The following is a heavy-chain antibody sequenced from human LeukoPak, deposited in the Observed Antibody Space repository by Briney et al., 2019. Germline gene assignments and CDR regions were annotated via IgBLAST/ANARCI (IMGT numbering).Heavy chain of an antibody. V-gene: IGHV3-43D*03. Sequence: GGSLRLSCAASGFTFVDYAMHWVRQAPGKGLEWVSLISWDGGSTYYADSVKGRFTISRDNSKNYLYLQMNSLRAEDTALYYCAKDRDGLRYFDWSYFDYWGQGTLVTVSS. J-gene: IGHJ4*02. CDR2: ISWDGGST. CDR1: GFTFVDYA. D-gene: IGHD3-9*01. CDR3: AKDRDGLRYFDWSYFDY.